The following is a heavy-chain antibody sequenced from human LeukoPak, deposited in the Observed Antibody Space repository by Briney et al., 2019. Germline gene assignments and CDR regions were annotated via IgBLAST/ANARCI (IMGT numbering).Heavy chain of an antibody. CDR3: ARVRKEWELPLGY. J-gene: IGHJ4*02. CDR2: IHYDGSNK. V-gene: IGHV3-30*02. Sequence: GGSLRLSCAASRFTFSSYGMHWVRQAPGKGLEWVSFIHYDGSNKYYADSVKGRFTISRDNSKNTLSLQMNSLRVEDTAVYYCARVRKEWELPLGYWGQGTLVTVSS. D-gene: IGHD1-26*01. CDR1: RFTFSSYG.